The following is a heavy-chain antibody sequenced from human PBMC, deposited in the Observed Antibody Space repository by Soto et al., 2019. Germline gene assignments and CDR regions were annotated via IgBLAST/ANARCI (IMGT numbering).Heavy chain of an antibody. CDR1: GFTFSSYA. CDR2: ISYDGSNK. Sequence: GGSLRLSCAASGFTFSSYAMHWVRQAPGKGLEWVVVISYDGSNKYYADSVKGRFTISRDNSKNTLYLQMNSLRAEDTAVYYCARDGGSYSHPDYWGQGTLVTVSS. CDR3: ARDGGSYSHPDY. J-gene: IGHJ4*02. V-gene: IGHV3-30-3*01. D-gene: IGHD1-26*01.